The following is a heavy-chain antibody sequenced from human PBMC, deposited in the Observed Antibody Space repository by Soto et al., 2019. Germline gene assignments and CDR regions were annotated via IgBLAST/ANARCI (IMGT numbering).Heavy chain of an antibody. Sequence: SETLSLTCTVSGGSISSYYWGWIRQPPGKGLEWIGYIYYSGSTNYNPSLKSRVTISVDTSKNQFSLKLSSVTAADTAVYYCARHDSGGSYYYYYYMDVWGKGTTVTVSS. V-gene: IGHV4-59*08. CDR2: IYYSGST. J-gene: IGHJ6*03. CDR3: ARHDSGGSYYYYYYMDV. CDR1: GGSISSYY. D-gene: IGHD2-15*01.